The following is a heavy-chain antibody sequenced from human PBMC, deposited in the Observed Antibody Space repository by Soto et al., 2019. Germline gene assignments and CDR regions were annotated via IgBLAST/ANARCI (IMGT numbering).Heavy chain of an antibody. J-gene: IGHJ4*02. D-gene: IGHD6-6*01. CDR1: GGSFRGYY. Sequence: SETLSLTCAVYGGSFRGYYWSWIRQPPGKGLEWIGEINHSGSTNYNPSLKSRVTISVDTSKNQFSLKLSSVTAADTAVYYCARHSYSSSSQSGDYFDYWGQGTLVTVSS. CDR2: INHSGST. CDR3: ARHSYSSSSQSGDYFDY. V-gene: IGHV4-34*01.